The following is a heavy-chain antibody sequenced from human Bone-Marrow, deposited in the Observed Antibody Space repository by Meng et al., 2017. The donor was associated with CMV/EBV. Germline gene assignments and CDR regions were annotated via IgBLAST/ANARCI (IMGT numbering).Heavy chain of an antibody. Sequence: GESLKISCAASGFTFSNAWMSWVRQAPGKGLEWVGRIKSKTDGGTTDYAAPVKGRFTISRDDSKNTLYLQMNSLKTEDTAVYYCGIAAGGGMDVWGQGTTVTVSS. CDR2: IKSKTDGGTT. CDR3: GIAAGGGMDV. CDR1: GFTFSNAW. V-gene: IGHV3-15*01. D-gene: IGHD6-25*01. J-gene: IGHJ6*02.